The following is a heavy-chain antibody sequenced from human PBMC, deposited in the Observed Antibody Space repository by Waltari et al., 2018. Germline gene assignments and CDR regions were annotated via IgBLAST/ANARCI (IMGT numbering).Heavy chain of an antibody. J-gene: IGHJ6*02. V-gene: IGHV1-24*01. D-gene: IGHD3-10*01. CDR3: TTDIMLRVFSNV. Sequence: QVQLVQSGAEVRKPGASVKVSCTVSGYSLSELSMHWVRQAPGKGLEWVGGLDPEDEETVYAQKFQGRVTMTEDTSTDTPYMELSSLRSDDTAVYYCTTDIMLRVFSNVWGQGTTVTVSS. CDR2: LDPEDEET. CDR1: GYSLSELS.